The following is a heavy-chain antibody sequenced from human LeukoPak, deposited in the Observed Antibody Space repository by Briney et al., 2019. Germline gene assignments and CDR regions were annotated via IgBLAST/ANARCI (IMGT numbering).Heavy chain of an antibody. CDR3: TRFTGVTMIVVVFTTGGYFNH. V-gene: IGHV3-15*01. CDR1: GFTFSTYW. D-gene: IGHD3-22*01. CDR2: IKSKPDGGTT. J-gene: IGHJ4*02. Sequence: GGSLRLSCAASGFTFSTYWMTWVRQAPGKGLEWVGRIKSKPDGGTTDYAAPVKGRFTISRDDSKNTLYLEMNSLKTEDTAVYYCTRFTGVTMIVVVFTTGGYFNHWGQGTLVTVSS.